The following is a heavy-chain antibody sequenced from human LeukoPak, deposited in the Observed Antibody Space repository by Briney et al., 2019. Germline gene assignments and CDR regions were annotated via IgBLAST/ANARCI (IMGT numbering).Heavy chain of an antibody. D-gene: IGHD4-17*01. V-gene: IGHV4-59*01. CDR1: GGSISSYY. J-gene: IGHJ6*02. Sequence: KASETLSLTCTVSGGSISSYYWSWIRQPPGKGLEWIGYIYYSGSTNYNPSLKSRVTISVDTSKNQFSLKLSSVTAADTAVYYCARMGPTTAYYYYYGMDVWGQGTTVTVSS. CDR2: IYYSGST. CDR3: ARMGPTTAYYYYYGMDV.